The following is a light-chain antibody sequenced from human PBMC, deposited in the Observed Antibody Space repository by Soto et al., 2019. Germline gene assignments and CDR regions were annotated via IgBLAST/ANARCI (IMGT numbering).Light chain of an antibody. CDR1: QSVSSN. V-gene: IGKV3-15*01. Sequence: EIVMTQSPATLSVSPGGRATLSCRASQSVSSNLAWYQQKPGQAPRLLIYGASTRATGIPARFSGSGSGSECTRTISSLQSEDFAVYYCQQYNNWPPWTCGQGTKVEIK. CDR3: QQYNNWPPWT. CDR2: GAS. J-gene: IGKJ1*01.